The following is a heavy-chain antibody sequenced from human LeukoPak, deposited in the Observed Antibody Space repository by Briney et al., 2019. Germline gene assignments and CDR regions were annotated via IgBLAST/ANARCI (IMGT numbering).Heavy chain of an antibody. V-gene: IGHV4-61*02. CDR3: ARVHFSYYVDV. CDR1: GGSISSSSYY. Sequence: KPSETLSLTCTVSGGSISSSSYYWSWIRQPAGKGVEWIGRVYTGGSTNYNPSLKSRVTMSVDTSKNQFSLKLSSVTAADTAVYYCARVHFSYYVDVWGKGTTVTVSS. D-gene: IGHD2/OR15-2a*01. J-gene: IGHJ6*03. CDR2: VYTGGST.